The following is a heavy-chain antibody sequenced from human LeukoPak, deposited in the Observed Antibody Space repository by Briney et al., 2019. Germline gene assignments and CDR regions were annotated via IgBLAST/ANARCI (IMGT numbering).Heavy chain of an antibody. Sequence: GGSLRLSCAASGFTFSSYWMHWVRQAPGKGLVWVSRINTDGSSTSYADSVKGRFTISRDNAKNTLYLQMNSLRAEDTAVYYCASGGRSWSAHPFDYWGQGTLVTVSS. CDR2: INTDGSST. J-gene: IGHJ4*02. CDR1: GFTFSSYW. D-gene: IGHD6-13*01. V-gene: IGHV3-74*01. CDR3: ASGGRSWSAHPFDY.